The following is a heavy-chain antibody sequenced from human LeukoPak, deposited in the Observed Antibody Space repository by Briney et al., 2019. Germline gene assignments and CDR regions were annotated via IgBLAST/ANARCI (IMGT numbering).Heavy chain of an antibody. CDR3: TTDANYDFWSRYFTH. CDR2: ILYDGSNK. V-gene: IGHV3-33*01. CDR1: GFTFSSYG. J-gene: IGHJ4*02. Sequence: GGSLRLSCAASGFTFSSYGIHWVRQAPGKGLEWVAVILYDGSNKYYADSVKGRFTISRDNSKNTLYLQMNSLKTEDTAVYYCTTDANYDFWSRYFTHWGQGTLVTRS. D-gene: IGHD3-3*01.